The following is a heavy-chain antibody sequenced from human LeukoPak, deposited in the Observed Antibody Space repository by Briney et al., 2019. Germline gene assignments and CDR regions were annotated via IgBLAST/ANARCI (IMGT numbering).Heavy chain of an antibody. Sequence: PGRSLRLSCAASGFTFSSYGMHWVRQAPGKGLEWVAVIWYDESNKYYADSVKGRFTISRDNSKNTLYLQMNSLRAEDTAVYYCARSRYSENWFDPWGQGTLVTVSS. CDR1: GFTFSSYG. V-gene: IGHV3-33*01. J-gene: IGHJ5*02. CDR3: ARSRYSENWFDP. CDR2: IWYDESNK. D-gene: IGHD4-11*01.